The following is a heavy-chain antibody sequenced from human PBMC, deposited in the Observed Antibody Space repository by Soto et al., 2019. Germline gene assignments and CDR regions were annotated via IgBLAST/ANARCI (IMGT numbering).Heavy chain of an antibody. J-gene: IGHJ3*02. V-gene: IGHV3-9*01. Sequence: PGGSLRLSCAASGFTFNDYTMHWVRQTPGKGLEWVASISWSGNDLDYRDSVEGRFTISRDNAKNSVFLQMNSLRAEDTALYYCVKSEKDSRLYAYSIHIRGQATMVTGSS. CDR3: VKSEKDSRLYAYSIHI. CDR2: ISWSGNDL. D-gene: IGHD3-16*01. CDR1: GFTFNDYT.